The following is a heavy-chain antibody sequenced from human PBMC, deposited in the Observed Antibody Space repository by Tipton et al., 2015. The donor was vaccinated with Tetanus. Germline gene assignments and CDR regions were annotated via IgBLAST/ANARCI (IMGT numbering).Heavy chain of an antibody. CDR1: GYTFTGYY. V-gene: IGHV1-18*04. CDR2: ISAYNGNT. Sequence: QLVQSGAEVKKPGASVKVSCKASGYTFTGYYMHWVRQAPGQGLEWMGWISAYNGNTNYAQKLQGRVTMTTDTSTSTAYMELRSLRSDDTAVYYCARVHYDFWSGPANDGMDVWGQGTTVTVSS. D-gene: IGHD3-3*01. J-gene: IGHJ6*02. CDR3: ARVHYDFWSGPANDGMDV.